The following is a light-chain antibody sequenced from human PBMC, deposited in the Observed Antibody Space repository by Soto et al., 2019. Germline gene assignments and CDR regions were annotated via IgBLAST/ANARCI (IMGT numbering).Light chain of an antibody. V-gene: IGLV2-8*01. J-gene: IGLJ1*01. CDR2: EVV. CDR3: SSYAGSNNYV. CDR1: KSDIGVYDF. Sequence: QSALTQPPSASGSPGQSVTISCTGTKSDIGVYDFVSWYQHHPGKAPRLIIYEVVQRPSGVPDRFSGSKSGNTASLTVSGLQAADEADYYCSSYAGSNNYVFGTGTQVTVL.